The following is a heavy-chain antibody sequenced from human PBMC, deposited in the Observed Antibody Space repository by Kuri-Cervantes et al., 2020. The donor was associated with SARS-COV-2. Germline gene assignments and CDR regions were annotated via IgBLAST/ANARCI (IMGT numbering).Heavy chain of an antibody. J-gene: IGHJ6*03. CDR2: IYTSGST. D-gene: IGHD3-3*01. Sequence: SETLSLTCTVPGGSISSYYWSWIRQPAGKGLEWIGRIYTSGSTNYNPSLKSRVTMSVDTSKNQFSLKLSSVTAADTAVYYCARDTYYDFGSGYYKPHYYYYMDVWGKGTTVTVSS. V-gene: IGHV4-4*07. CDR3: ARDTYYDFGSGYYKPHYYYYMDV. CDR1: GGSISSYY.